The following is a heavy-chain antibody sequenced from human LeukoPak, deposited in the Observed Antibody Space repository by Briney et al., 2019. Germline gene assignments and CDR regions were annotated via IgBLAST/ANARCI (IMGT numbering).Heavy chain of an antibody. CDR3: AKDFVATPPGGWFDP. CDR1: GFTFTIYW. CDR2: IKQDGSEK. J-gene: IGHJ5*02. Sequence: GGSLRLSCAASGFTFTIYWMTWVRQAPGKGLEWVANIKQDGSEKNYADSVKGRFTISRDNSKNTMYLQMKSLRPEDTAVYYCAKDFVATPPGGWFDPWGQGTLVTVSS. V-gene: IGHV3-7*01. D-gene: IGHD5-12*01.